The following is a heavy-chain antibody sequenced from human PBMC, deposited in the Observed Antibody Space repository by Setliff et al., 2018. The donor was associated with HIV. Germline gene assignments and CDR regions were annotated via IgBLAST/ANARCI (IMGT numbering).Heavy chain of an antibody. V-gene: IGHV4-39*01. J-gene: IGHJ1*01. CDR2: IYYRGNT. CDR3: ARHYGAVKSVVTVVAKYFPH. Sequence: SETLSLTCNVSGGSIRSSSYYWGWIRQPPGKGLEWIGSIYYRGNTYYNPSLKSRVTISVDTSKNQFSLKLTSVTAADTAVYYCARHYGAVKSVVTVVAKYFPHWGQGTLVTV. D-gene: IGHD2-21*02. CDR1: GGSIRSSSYY.